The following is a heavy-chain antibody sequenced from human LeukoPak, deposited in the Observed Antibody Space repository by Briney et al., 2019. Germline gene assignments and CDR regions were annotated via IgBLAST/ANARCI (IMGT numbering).Heavy chain of an antibody. V-gene: IGHV4-34*01. J-gene: IGHJ4*02. D-gene: IGHD3-22*01. CDR1: GGSFSGYY. CDR3: ARMXRXXXXDSXGYWIFDY. Sequence: SETLSLTCAVYGGSFSGYYWSWIRQPPGKGLEWIGEINHSGSTNYNPSLKSRVTISVDTSKNQFSLKLSSVTAADTAVYYCARMXRXXXXDSXGYWIFDYWGQGTLVTVXS. CDR2: INHSGST.